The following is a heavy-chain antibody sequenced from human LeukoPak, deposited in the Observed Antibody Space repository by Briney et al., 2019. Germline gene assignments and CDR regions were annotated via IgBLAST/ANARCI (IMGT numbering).Heavy chain of an antibody. D-gene: IGHD3-3*01. CDR1: GFTFSSYA. CDR2: ISGSGGST. CDR3: AKEGYDDFWSGYYPPPGAFDI. V-gene: IGHV3-23*01. J-gene: IGHJ3*02. Sequence: GGSLRLSCAASGFTFSSYAMGWVRQAPGKGLEWVSAISGSGGSTYYADSVKGRFTISRDNSKNTLYLQMNSLRAEDTAVYYCAKEGYDDFWSGYYPPPGAFDIWGQGTMVTVSS.